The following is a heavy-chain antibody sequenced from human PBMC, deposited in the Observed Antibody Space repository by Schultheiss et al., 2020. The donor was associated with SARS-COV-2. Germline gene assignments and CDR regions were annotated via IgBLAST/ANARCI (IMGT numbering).Heavy chain of an antibody. V-gene: IGHV3-64*04. Sequence: GGSLRLSCAASGFTFSSYSMNWVRQAPGKGLEYVSAISSNGGSTYYADSVKGRFTISRDNSKNTLYLQMNSLRAEDTAVYYCARDRYYYGSGSYLGGFDYWGQGTLVTVSS. CDR1: GFTFSSYS. J-gene: IGHJ4*02. CDR2: ISSNGGST. CDR3: ARDRYYYGSGSYLGGFDY. D-gene: IGHD3-10*01.